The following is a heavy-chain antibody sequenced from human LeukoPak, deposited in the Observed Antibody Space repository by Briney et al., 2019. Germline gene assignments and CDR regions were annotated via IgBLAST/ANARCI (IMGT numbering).Heavy chain of an antibody. CDR3: ARARYNFDSTDSYPWYFDY. CDR1: GGSFSGYY. CDR2: INHSGST. V-gene: IGHV4-34*01. D-gene: IGHD3-22*01. Sequence: PSETLSLTCAVYGGSFSGYYWSWIRQPPGKGLEWIGEINHSGSTNYNPSLKSRVTISEDTPRKQFSLDLSSVTAADTAVYYCARARYNFDSTDSYPWYFDYWGQGTLVTVSS. J-gene: IGHJ4*02.